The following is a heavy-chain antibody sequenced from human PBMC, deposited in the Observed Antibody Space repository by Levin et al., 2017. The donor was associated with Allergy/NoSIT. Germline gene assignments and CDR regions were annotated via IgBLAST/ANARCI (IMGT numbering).Heavy chain of an antibody. J-gene: IGHJ6*03. Sequence: GESLKISCAASGFTFSSYWMSWVRQAPGKGLEWVANIKQDGSEKYYVDSVKGRFTISRDNAKNSLYLQMNSLRAEDTAVYYCARDGGYCSGGSCHYYYYMDVWGKGTTVTVSS. CDR1: GFTFSSYW. V-gene: IGHV3-7*01. CDR2: IKQDGSEK. CDR3: ARDGGYCSGGSCHYYYYMDV. D-gene: IGHD2-15*01.